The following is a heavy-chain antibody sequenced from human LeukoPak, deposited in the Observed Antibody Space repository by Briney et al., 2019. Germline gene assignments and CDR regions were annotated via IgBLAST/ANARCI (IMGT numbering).Heavy chain of an antibody. Sequence: SETLSLTXTVSGGSISSYYWSWIRQPPGKGLEWIGYMYYTGSTNYNPSLASRVTISVDRSKNQCSLTLSSVTAADTALYYCARDRRTSSTPNDAFDIWGQGTLVTVSS. CDR3: ARDRRTSSTPNDAFDI. J-gene: IGHJ3*02. D-gene: IGHD6-13*01. CDR2: MYYTGST. CDR1: GGSISSYY. V-gene: IGHV4-59*01.